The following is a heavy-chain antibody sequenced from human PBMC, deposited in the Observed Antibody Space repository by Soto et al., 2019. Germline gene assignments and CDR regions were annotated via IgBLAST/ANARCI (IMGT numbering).Heavy chain of an antibody. Sequence: SETLSLTCAVYGGSFSGYYWSWIRQPPGKGLEWIGEINHSGSTNYNPSLKSRGTISLDTSKNQFSLKLSSVTAADTAVYYCARDFDSGSYYAFDIWGQGTMVTVSS. CDR3: ARDFDSGSYYAFDI. J-gene: IGHJ3*02. CDR2: INHSGST. CDR1: GGSFSGYY. V-gene: IGHV4-34*01. D-gene: IGHD1-26*01.